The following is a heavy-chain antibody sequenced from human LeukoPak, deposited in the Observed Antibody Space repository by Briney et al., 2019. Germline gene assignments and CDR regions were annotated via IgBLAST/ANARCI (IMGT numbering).Heavy chain of an antibody. J-gene: IGHJ4*02. V-gene: IGHV3-23*01. CDR1: GFTFSNYA. CDR3: ARAVYYFDY. Sequence: TGGSPTLSCAASGFTFSNYAMSWVRQAPGKGLKWVSVISGSGASTYYADSVKGRFTISRDNSKNTLYLQMNSLRAEDTAVYYCARAVYYFDYWGQGTLVTVSS. CDR2: ISGSGAST.